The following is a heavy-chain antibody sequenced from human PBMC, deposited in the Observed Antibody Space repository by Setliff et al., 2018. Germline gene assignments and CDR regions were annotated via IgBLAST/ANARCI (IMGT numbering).Heavy chain of an antibody. Sequence: SETLSLTCTVSGGSISSSSYYWGWIRQSPGKGLEWIAYIYYSGITDYKPSLQSRVTISVETSKNQFSLTRRSVTAADTALYYCPVYNTGSSKDHYWGQGTPVTVSS. D-gene: IGHD2-8*02. CDR3: PVYNTGSSKDHY. CDR1: GGSISSSSYY. V-gene: IGHV4-61*05. J-gene: IGHJ4*02. CDR2: IYYSGIT.